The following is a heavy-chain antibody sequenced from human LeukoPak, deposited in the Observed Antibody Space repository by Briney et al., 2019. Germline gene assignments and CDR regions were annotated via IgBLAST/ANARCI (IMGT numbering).Heavy chain of an antibody. J-gene: IGHJ6*03. CDR1: GFTFSNYW. Sequence: PGGSLRLSCAASGFTFSNYWMNWVRQAPGKGLEWVANIKQDRSEKYYVDSVKGRFTISRDNAKNSVSLQMNSLRAEDTAVYFCARPTWTNYMDVWGKGTAVTISS. CDR2: IKQDRSEK. V-gene: IGHV3-7*01. D-gene: IGHD3/OR15-3a*01. CDR3: ARPTWTNYMDV.